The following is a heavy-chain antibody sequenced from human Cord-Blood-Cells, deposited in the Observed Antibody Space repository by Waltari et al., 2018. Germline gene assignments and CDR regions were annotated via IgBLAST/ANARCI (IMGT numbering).Heavy chain of an antibody. CDR1: GGSISSSSYY. J-gene: IGHJ4*02. V-gene: IGHV4-39*01. CDR3: ARPYSSSWYRGYFDY. D-gene: IGHD6-13*01. CDR2: IYYSGST. Sequence: QLQLQESGPGLVKPSETLSLTCTVSGGSISSSSYYWGWIRQPPGKGLEWIGSIYYSGSTYYNPSLKSRVPISADTSKNQFSLKLSSVTAADTAVYYCARPYSSSWYRGYFDYWGQGTLVTVSS.